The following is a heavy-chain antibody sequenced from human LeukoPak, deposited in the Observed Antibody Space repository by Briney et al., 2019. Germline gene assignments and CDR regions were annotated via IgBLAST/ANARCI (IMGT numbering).Heavy chain of an antibody. V-gene: IGHV4-34*01. CDR2: INHSGST. Sequence: SETLSLTCVVYGGSFSGYYWSWIRQPPGKGLEWIGEINHSGSTNYNPSLKSRVTISVDTSKNQFSLKLSSVTAADTAVYYCARGGFGYYWSLFDYWGQGTLVTVSS. J-gene: IGHJ4*02. CDR3: ARGGFGYYWSLFDY. D-gene: IGHD3-3*01. CDR1: GGSFSGYY.